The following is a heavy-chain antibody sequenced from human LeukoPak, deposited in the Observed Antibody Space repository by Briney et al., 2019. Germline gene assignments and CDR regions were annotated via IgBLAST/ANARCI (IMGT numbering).Heavy chain of an antibody. J-gene: IGHJ4*02. CDR1: GGSISSYY. D-gene: IGHD2-2*01. CDR2: IYYSGST. V-gene: IGHV4-59*01. CDR3: ARGPIYCSSTSCLGY. Sequence: SETLSLTCTVSGGSISSYYWSWIRQPPGKGLEWIGYIYYSGSTTYNPSLKSRVTISVDTSKNQFSLKLSSVTAADTAVYYCARGPIYCSSTSCLGYWGQGTLVTVSS.